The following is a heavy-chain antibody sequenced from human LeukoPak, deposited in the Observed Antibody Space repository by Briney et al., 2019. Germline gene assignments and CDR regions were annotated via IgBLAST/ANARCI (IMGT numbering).Heavy chain of an antibody. CDR2: IYPGDSDT. D-gene: IGHD1-26*01. Sequence: GESLKISCKGSGYSFTSYWIGWVRQMPGKGLEWMGIIYPGDSDTRYSPSFQGQVAISADKSISTAYLQWSSLKASDTAMYYCARPGHIVGDAFDIWGQGTMVTVSS. CDR1: GYSFTSYW. V-gene: IGHV5-51*01. J-gene: IGHJ3*02. CDR3: ARPGHIVGDAFDI.